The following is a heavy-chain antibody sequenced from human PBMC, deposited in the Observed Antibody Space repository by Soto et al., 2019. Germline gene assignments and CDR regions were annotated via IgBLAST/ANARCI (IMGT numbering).Heavy chain of an antibody. CDR1: GGSVSSGSYY. J-gene: IGHJ4*02. V-gene: IGHV4-61*01. D-gene: IGHD6-6*01. CDR2: IYYSGST. Sequence: PSETLSLTCTVSGGSVSSGSYYWSWIRQPPGKGLEWIGYIYYSGSTNYNPSLKSRVTISVDTSKNQFSLKLSSVTAADTAVYYCARFRDGRSSSSDYWGQGTLVTVSS. CDR3: ARFRDGRSSSSDY.